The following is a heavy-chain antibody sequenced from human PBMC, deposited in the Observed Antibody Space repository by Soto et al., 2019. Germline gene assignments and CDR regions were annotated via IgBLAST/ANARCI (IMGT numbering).Heavy chain of an antibody. D-gene: IGHD2-15*01. CDR2: IYDSGST. V-gene: IGHV4-59*01. CDR3: AAAPRY. CDR1: GGSISNNY. J-gene: IGHJ4*02. Sequence: QVQLQKPAPGRLKLSEPLSLPGPAPGGSISNNYWGGFRQPPGKGLEWIGYIYDSGSTNYNPSLKSRVTISVDTSKNQFSLRLTSVTAADTAVYYCAAAPRYWGQGTLVTVSS.